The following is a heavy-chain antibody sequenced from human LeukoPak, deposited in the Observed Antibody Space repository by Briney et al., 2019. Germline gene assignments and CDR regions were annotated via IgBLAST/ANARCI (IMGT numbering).Heavy chain of an antibody. CDR2: ISDGGRTT. Sequence: GGSLRLSCAASGFTFSSYAMSWVRQAPGKGLEWVSAISDGGRTTYYADSVKGRFSISRDNSKNTLYLQMNSLRAEDTGVYYCAKPLVPYQLLYFFDYWGQGTLVTVSS. D-gene: IGHD2-2*01. CDR3: AKPLVPYQLLYFFDY. CDR1: GFTFSSYA. V-gene: IGHV3-23*01. J-gene: IGHJ4*02.